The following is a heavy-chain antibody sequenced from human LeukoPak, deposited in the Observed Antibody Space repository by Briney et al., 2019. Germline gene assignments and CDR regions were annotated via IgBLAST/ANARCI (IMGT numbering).Heavy chain of an antibody. CDR1: GGSISSGGYY. J-gene: IGHJ4*02. CDR2: IYYSGST. Sequence: PSETLSLTCTVSGGSISSGGYYWSWIRQHPGKGLEWIGYIYYSGSTYYNPSLKSRVTISVDTSKNQFSLKLSSVTAADTAVYYCARQLRAAYYDFWSGWDPFDYWGQGTLVTVSS. CDR3: ARQLRAAYYDFWSGWDPFDY. D-gene: IGHD3-3*01. V-gene: IGHV4-39*01.